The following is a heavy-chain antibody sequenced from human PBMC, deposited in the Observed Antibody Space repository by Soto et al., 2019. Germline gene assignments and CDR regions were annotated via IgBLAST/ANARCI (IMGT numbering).Heavy chain of an antibody. Sequence: EVQLVESGGGLVQPGGSLRLSCAASGFTCSGYWMSWVRQAPGKGLEWVANIKQDGSEKYYVDSVKGRFTISRDNAKNSLYLQMNSLRAEDTAVYYCATNKRFLVYWGQGTLVTVSS. J-gene: IGHJ4*02. CDR1: GFTCSGYW. D-gene: IGHD2-8*02. CDR3: ATNKRFLVY. CDR2: IKQDGSEK. V-gene: IGHV3-7*01.